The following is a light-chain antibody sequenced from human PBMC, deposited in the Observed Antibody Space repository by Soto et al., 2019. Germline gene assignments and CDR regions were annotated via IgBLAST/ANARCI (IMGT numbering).Light chain of an antibody. Sequence: QSVLTQPPSVSGAPGQRVTISCTGSNSNIGAGYDVHWYQQLPGTAPKLLIYANSNRPSGVPDRFSGSKSGTSASLAITGVQAEDEAEYYCRSFDRSLSARVLGGGTKLTVL. V-gene: IGLV1-40*01. CDR1: NSNIGAGYD. CDR2: ANS. CDR3: RSFDRSLSARV. J-gene: IGLJ3*02.